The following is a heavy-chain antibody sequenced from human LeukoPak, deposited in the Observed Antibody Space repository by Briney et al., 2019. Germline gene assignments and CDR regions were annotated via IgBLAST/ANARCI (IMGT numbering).Heavy chain of an antibody. V-gene: IGHV3-48*02. D-gene: IGHD3-3*01. CDR2: ITSSSTNI. CDR3: ARNSVSKHDFWSGFWTHFDY. Sequence: PGGSLRLSCAASGFTFSTYNMNWVRQAPGKGLEWVSHITSSSTNIYYADSVKGRFTISRDNAKNALSLQMNSLRDEGTAVYYCARNSVSKHDFWSGFWTHFDYWGQGTLVTVSS. CDR1: GFTFSTYN. J-gene: IGHJ4*02.